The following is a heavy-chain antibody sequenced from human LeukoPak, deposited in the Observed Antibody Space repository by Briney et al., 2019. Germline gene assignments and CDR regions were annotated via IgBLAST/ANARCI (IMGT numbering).Heavy chain of an antibody. CDR3: ARDRADWDGMDV. V-gene: IGHV1-2*02. D-gene: IGHD2-21*01. Sequence: ASVKVSCKASGYTFTSYDINWVRQATGQGLEWMGWINPNSGGTIYAQKFQGRVTMTRDTSISTAYMELSRLRSDDTAVYYCARDRADWDGMDVWGQGTTVTVSS. CDR1: GYTFTSYD. J-gene: IGHJ6*02. CDR2: INPNSGGT.